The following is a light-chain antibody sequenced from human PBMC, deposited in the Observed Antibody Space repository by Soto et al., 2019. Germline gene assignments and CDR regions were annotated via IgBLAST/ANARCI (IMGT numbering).Light chain of an antibody. V-gene: IGLV1-51*01. CDR1: SSNIGGNS. Sequence: QPPTVYAKPVQQVAICCSEKSSNIGGNSVSWYQQLPGTAPKLLIYDDNKRPSGIPDRFSGSKSGTSATLGITGFQTGDAADYYCGSCDSTWCAYVLGTGFKVT. CDR2: DDN. CDR3: GSCDSTWCAYV. J-gene: IGLJ1*01.